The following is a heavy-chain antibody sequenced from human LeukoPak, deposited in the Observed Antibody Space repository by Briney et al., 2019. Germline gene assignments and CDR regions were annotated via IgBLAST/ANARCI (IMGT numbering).Heavy chain of an antibody. V-gene: IGHV1-46*01. J-gene: IGHJ4*02. CDR2: INPSGGST. D-gene: IGHD3-10*01. Sequence: ASVKVSCTASGYTFTSYYMHWVRQAPGQGLEWMGIINPSGGSTSYAQKFQGRVTMTWDTSTSTVYMELSSLRSEDTAVYYCARDRLLSRSGSYYNRPILYYWGQGTLVTVSS. CDR1: GYTFTSYY. CDR3: ARDRLLSRSGSYYNRPILYY.